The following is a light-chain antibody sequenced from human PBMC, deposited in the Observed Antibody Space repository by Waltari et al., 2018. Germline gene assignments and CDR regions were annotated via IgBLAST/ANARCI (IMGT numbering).Light chain of an antibody. V-gene: IGLV2-8*01. Sequence: QSALTQPPSASGSPGQSVTISCTGTSTDVGVYNFVSWYQQHPGKAPKLLIYEVSERPAGVPARFSGAKSGYTASLTVSGLQAEDEADYFCASFAGSNTLFGGGTKLTVL. CDR3: ASFAGSNTL. J-gene: IGLJ2*01. CDR2: EVS. CDR1: STDVGVYNF.